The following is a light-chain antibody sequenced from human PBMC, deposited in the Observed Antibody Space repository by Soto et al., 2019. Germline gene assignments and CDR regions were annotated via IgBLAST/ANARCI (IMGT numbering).Light chain of an antibody. CDR2: DAS. CDR1: QSISSW. CDR3: QQYNSYSVT. J-gene: IGKJ4*01. V-gene: IGKV1-5*01. Sequence: DIQMTQSPSTLSASLGDRVTITCLASQSISSWLAWYQQKPGKAPKLLIYDASSLESGVPSRFSGSGSGTEFTLTISSLQSDDFATYYCQQYNSYSVTFGGGTKVDI.